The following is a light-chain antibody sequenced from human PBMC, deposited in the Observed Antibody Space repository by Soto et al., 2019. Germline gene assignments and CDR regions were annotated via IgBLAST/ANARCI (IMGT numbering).Light chain of an antibody. CDR3: QSYDNSLSGSGV. Sequence: QSVLTQPPSVSGAPGQRVTISCTGSSSNIGAGYDVHWYQQLPGAAPELLIYSKSNRPSGVPDRFSGSKSGTSASLAITGLQAEDEADYYCQSYDNSLSGSGVFGTGTKLTVL. CDR1: SSNIGAGYD. J-gene: IGLJ1*01. CDR2: SKS. V-gene: IGLV1-40*01.